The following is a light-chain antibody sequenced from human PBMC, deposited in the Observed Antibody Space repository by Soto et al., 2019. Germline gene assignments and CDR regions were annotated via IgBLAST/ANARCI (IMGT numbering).Light chain of an antibody. CDR3: QEYIQWPPGM. J-gene: IGKJ1*01. V-gene: IGKV3-15*01. CDR1: QFVSSR. CDR2: DTS. Sequence: DIVVTQSPATLSASPGERVTLSCRASQFVSSRLAWYQQRPGQVPRLLIYDTSTRAPGISARFSGSGSGTEFTITISSPQYEDFAVYYCQEYIQWPPGMFGPGTTVDIK.